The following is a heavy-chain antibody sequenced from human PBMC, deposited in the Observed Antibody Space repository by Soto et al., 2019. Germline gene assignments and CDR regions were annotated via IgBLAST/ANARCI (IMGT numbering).Heavy chain of an antibody. CDR2: INQDGTKT. V-gene: IGHV3-7*01. CDR1: GFTFTTYW. CDR3: SRDNAAGWSTDV. J-gene: IGHJ6*02. D-gene: IGHD2-15*01. Sequence: EAQVVESGGGLVQPGGALRLSCEASGFTFTTYWMTWVRQAPGKGLEWVANINQDGTKTFYVDSLKGRFTISRDNAKNSVYLQMNSLSAEDTAVYYCSRDNAAGWSTDVWARGPRSPSP.